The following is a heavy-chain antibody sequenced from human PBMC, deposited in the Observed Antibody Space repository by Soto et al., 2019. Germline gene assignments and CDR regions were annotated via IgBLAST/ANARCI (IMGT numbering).Heavy chain of an antibody. Sequence: SETLSLTCAVYGGSFSGYYWSWIRQPPGKGLEWIGEINHSGSTNYNPSLKSRVTISVDTSKNQLSLKLSSVTAADTAVYYCARLLGARADAFDIWGHGTMVTVSS. CDR3: ARLLGARADAFDI. CDR2: INHSGST. CDR1: GGSFSGYY. D-gene: IGHD1-26*01. J-gene: IGHJ3*02. V-gene: IGHV4-34*01.